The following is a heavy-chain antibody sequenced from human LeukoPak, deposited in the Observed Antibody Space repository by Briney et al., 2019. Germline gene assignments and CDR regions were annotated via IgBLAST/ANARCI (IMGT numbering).Heavy chain of an antibody. CDR2: IYYSGST. D-gene: IGHD2-2*01. V-gene: IGHV4-39*07. J-gene: IGHJ4*02. CDR1: GFTFSSYW. Sequence: PGGSLRLSCAASGFTFSSYWMSWVRQPPGKGLEWIGSIYYSGSTYYNPSLKSRVTISVDTSKNQFSLKLSSVTAADTAVYYCAKGYCRGNSCYDDRGAFDYWGQGTLVTVSS. CDR3: AKGYCRGNSCYDDRGAFDY.